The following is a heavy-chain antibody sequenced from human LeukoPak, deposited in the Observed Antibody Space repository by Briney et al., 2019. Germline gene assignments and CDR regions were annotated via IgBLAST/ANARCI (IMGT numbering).Heavy chain of an antibody. CDR3: AREPDCRSTSCYQYFQP. V-gene: IGHV3-30*01. J-gene: IGHJ1*01. CDR2: ISYDESYK. CDR1: GFTFSSCP. Sequence: GRSLRPSCAVSGFTFSSCPMHWVRQAPGKGLEWAALISYDESYKYYADSVKGRFTISRDNSKNTLYLQMNSLRPEDTAVYYCAREPDCRSTSCYQYFQPWGQGTLVTVSS. D-gene: IGHD2-2*01.